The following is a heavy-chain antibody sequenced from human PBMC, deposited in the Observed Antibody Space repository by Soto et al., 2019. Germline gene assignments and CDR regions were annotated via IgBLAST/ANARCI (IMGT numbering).Heavy chain of an antibody. D-gene: IGHD3-10*01. CDR2: IHSSATTI. J-gene: IGHJ3*01. CDR1: GFTFSRYE. V-gene: IGHV3-48*03. Sequence: VGSLRLSCAASGFTFSRYEMNWVRQAPGKGLEWISYIHSSATTIYYADSVKGRFAISRDNAKNSLCLQMNSLSAEDTAVYYCATRSGGGGAFDFWGQGTMVTVSS. CDR3: ATRSGGGGAFDF.